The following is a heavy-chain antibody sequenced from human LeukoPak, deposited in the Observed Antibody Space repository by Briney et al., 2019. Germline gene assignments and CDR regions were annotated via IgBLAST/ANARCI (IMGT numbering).Heavy chain of an antibody. J-gene: IGHJ5*02. CDR1: RGSISNYY. D-gene: IGHD5-18*01. V-gene: IGHV4-59*01. Sequence: SETLSLTCTVSRGSISNYYWSWIRQPPGKGLEWIGYIYYSGSTNYNPSLKSRVTISVDTSKNQFSLKLSSVTAADTAVYYCARDFRDTAMEEDWFDPWGQGTLVTVSS. CDR3: ARDFRDTAMEEDWFDP. CDR2: IYYSGST.